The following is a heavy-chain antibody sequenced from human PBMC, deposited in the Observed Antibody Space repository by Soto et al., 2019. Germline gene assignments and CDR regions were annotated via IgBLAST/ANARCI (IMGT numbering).Heavy chain of an antibody. V-gene: IGHV1-2*04. D-gene: IGHD5-12*01. Sequence: QVQLVQSGAEVKKPGASVTVSCRSSGDTFNDYYIHWVRQAPGQGLEWVGWSNPNGGVTKYAQKVQGWVTMTRDTSIRTVYMQLSRLRSDDTAVYYCARESGGATATLDYYYFYMDVWGTGTTVTVSS. CDR2: SNPNGGVT. CDR1: GDTFNDYY. CDR3: ARESGGATATLDYYYFYMDV. J-gene: IGHJ6*03.